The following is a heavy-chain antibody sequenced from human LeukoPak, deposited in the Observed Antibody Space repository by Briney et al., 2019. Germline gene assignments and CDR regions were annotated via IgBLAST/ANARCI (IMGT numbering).Heavy chain of an antibody. CDR1: GFTFSSYA. V-gene: IGHV3-30*04. J-gene: IGHJ4*02. D-gene: IGHD6-13*01. Sequence: PGGSLRLSCAASGFTFSSYAMHWVRQAPGKGLEWVALILYDGSNKYYADSVKGRFTISRDNSKNTLYMQMNSLRAEDTAVYYCARDFAAAGIFDYWGQGTLVTVSS. CDR2: ILYDGSNK. CDR3: ARDFAAAGIFDY.